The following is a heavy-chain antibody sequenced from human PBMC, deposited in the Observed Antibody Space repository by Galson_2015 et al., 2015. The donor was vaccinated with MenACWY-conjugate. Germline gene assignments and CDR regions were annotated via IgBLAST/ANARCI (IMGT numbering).Heavy chain of an antibody. Sequence: SLRLSCAASGFTFSDYYMSWIRQAPGKGLEWVSYISSSSSYTNYADSVKGRFTISRDNAKNSLYLQMNSLRAEDTAVYYCARDLGYCSGGSCYFYYYYMDVWGKGTTVTVSS. CDR2: ISSSSSYT. CDR3: ARDLGYCSGGSCYFYYYYMDV. CDR1: GFTFSDYY. V-gene: IGHV3-11*06. J-gene: IGHJ6*03. D-gene: IGHD2-15*01.